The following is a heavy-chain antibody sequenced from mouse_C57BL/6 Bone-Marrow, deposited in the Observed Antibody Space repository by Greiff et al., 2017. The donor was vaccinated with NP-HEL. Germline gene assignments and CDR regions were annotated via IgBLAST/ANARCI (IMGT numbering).Heavy chain of an antibody. Sequence: VKLLESGPELVKPGASVKISCKASGYAFSSSWMNWVKQRPGKGLEWIGRIYPGDGDTNYNGKFKGKATLTADKSSSTAYMQLSSLTSEDSAVYFCASNYDYDESAYWGQGTLVTVSA. CDR1: GYAFSSSW. J-gene: IGHJ3*01. V-gene: IGHV1-82*01. CDR3: ASNYDYDESAY. CDR2: IYPGDGDT. D-gene: IGHD2-4*01.